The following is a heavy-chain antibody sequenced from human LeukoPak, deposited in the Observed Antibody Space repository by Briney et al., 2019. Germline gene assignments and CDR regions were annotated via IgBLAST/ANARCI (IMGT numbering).Heavy chain of an antibody. D-gene: IGHD6-13*01. Sequence: GGSLRLSCAASGFIFSNFAMNWVRQAPGKGLEWVSTISDTGDNTHYADSVKGRFTISRDNAKNSLFLQMNSLRAEDTAVYYCARVQDGSSWYEYFQHWGQGTLVTVSS. CDR3: ARVQDGSSWYEYFQH. V-gene: IGHV3-21*01. CDR2: ISDTGDNT. CDR1: GFIFSNFA. J-gene: IGHJ1*01.